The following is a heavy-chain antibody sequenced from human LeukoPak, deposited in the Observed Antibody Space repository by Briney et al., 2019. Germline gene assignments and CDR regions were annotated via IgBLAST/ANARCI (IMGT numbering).Heavy chain of an antibody. CDR1: SGSISSYY. CDR2: IYTSRST. V-gene: IGHV4-4*07. D-gene: IGHD3-10*01. CDR3: ARDWGDGSGSYWVPNWFDP. J-gene: IGHJ5*02. Sequence: SETLSLTCTVSSGSISSYYWSWIRQPPGKGLEWIRRIYTSRSTNYNPSLKSRVTMSVDTSKNQFSLKLSSVTAADTAVYYCARDWGDGSGSYWVPNWFDPWGQGTLVTVSS.